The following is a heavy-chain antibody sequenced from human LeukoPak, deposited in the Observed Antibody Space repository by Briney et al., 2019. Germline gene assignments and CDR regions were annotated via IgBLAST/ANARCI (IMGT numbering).Heavy chain of an antibody. CDR2: INPNSGGT. J-gene: IGHJ4*02. D-gene: IGHD3-22*01. CDR1: GYTFTGYY. Sequence: ASVKVSCKASGYTFTGYYMHWVRQAPGRGLEWMGWINPNSGGTNYAQKFQGRVTMTRDTSISTAYMELSRLRSDDTAVYYCARAGMYYDSSGYYYPLGYWGQGTLVTVSS. CDR3: ARAGMYYDSSGYYYPLGY. V-gene: IGHV1-2*02.